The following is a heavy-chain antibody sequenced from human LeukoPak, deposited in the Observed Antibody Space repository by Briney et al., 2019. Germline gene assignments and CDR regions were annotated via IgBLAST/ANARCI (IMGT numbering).Heavy chain of an antibody. CDR3: ARLDLRSYYYYGMDV. Sequence: SETLSLTCTVSGGSISSSSYYWGWIRQPPGKGLEWIGSIYYSGSTYYHPSLKSRVTISVDTSKNQFSLKLSSVTAADTAVYYCARLDLRSYYYYGMDVWGQGTTVTVSS. J-gene: IGHJ6*02. CDR2: IYYSGST. V-gene: IGHV4-39*01. CDR1: GGSISSSSYY.